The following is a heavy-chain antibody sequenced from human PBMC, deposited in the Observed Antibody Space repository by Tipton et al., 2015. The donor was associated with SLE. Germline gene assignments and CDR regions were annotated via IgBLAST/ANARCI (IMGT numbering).Heavy chain of an antibody. D-gene: IGHD3-10*01. CDR3: ARGNYASESYYRLYMDV. V-gene: IGHV4-61*05. CDR1: GGSISSSSYY. J-gene: IGHJ6*03. CDR2: ISYSGSN. Sequence: TLSLTCTVSGGSISSSSYYWGWIRQHPGKGLEWIGSISYSGSNSRNPSFKSRVTISVDTSKTQFSLKVNSVTVADTAVYYCARGNYASESYYRLYMDVWGKWTTVTVSS.